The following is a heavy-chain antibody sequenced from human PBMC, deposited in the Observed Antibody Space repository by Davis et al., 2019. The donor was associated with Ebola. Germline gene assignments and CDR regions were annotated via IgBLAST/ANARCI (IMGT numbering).Heavy chain of an antibody. Sequence: ASVKVSCKASGYTFTSYGISWVRQAPGQGLEWMGWISAYNGNTNYAQKLQGRVTMTTDTSTSTAYMELRSLRSEDTAVYYCARDERGYRYGYGYYYGMDVWGQGTTVTVSS. D-gene: IGHD5-18*01. V-gene: IGHV1-18*01. CDR2: ISAYNGNT. CDR1: GYTFTSYG. J-gene: IGHJ6*02. CDR3: ARDERGYRYGYGYYYGMDV.